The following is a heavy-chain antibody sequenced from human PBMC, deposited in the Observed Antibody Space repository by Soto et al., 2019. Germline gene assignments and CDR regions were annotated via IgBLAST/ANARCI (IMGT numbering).Heavy chain of an antibody. Sequence: QVQLQESGPGLVKPSQTLSLTCTVSGGSISSGDYYWSWIRQPPGKGLEWIGYIYYRGSTYYNPSLKSRVTISVDTSKNQFSLKLSSVTAADTAVYYCASGGYYDILTGYYPDYWGQGTLVTVSS. J-gene: IGHJ4*02. CDR2: IYYRGST. CDR1: GGSISSGDYY. CDR3: ASGGYYDILTGYYPDY. V-gene: IGHV4-30-4*01. D-gene: IGHD3-9*01.